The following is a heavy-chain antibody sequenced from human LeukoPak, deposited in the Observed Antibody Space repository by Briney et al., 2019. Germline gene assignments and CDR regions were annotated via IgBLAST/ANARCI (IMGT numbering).Heavy chain of an antibody. D-gene: IGHD4-23*01. CDR3: ARAPSVVTPSYFDY. J-gene: IGHJ4*02. V-gene: IGHV1-69*13. CDR2: IIPIFGTA. Sequence: ASVKVSCKASGGTFSSYAISWVRQAPGQGLEWMGGIIPIFGTANYAQKFQGRVTITADESTNTAYMELSSLRSEDTAVYYCARAPSVVTPSYFDYWGQGTLVTVSS. CDR1: GGTFSSYA.